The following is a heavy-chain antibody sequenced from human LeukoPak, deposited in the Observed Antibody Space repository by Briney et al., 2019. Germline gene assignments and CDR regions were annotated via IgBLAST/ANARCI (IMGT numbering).Heavy chain of an antibody. CDR2: IYYSGST. J-gene: IGHJ5*02. CDR3: ARDLGYCSSTSCWNWFDP. Sequence: SETLSLTCTVSGGSISSYYWSWIRQPPGKGLEWIGYIYYSGSTNYNPPLKSRVTISVDTSKNQFSLKLSSVTAADTAVYYCARDLGYCSSTSCWNWFDPWGQGTLVTVSS. V-gene: IGHV4-59*01. CDR1: GGSISSYY. D-gene: IGHD2-2*01.